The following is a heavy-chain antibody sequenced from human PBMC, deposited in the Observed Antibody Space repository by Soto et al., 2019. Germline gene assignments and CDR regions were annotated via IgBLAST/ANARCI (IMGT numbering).Heavy chain of an antibody. Sequence: GASVKVSCKASGYTFTSYAMHWVRQAPGQRLEWMGWINAGNGNTKYSQKFRGRVTITRDTSASTAYMELSSLRSEDTAVYYCARGLNGYLHYFDYWGQGTPVTVSS. CDR1: GYTFTSYA. CDR2: INAGNGNT. J-gene: IGHJ4*02. V-gene: IGHV1-3*01. CDR3: ARGLNGYLHYFDY. D-gene: IGHD5-18*01.